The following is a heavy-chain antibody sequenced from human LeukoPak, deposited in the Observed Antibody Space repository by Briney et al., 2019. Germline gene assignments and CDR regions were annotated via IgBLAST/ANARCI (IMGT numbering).Heavy chain of an antibody. CDR2: IYHSGTT. V-gene: IGHV4-38-2*01. CDR1: RFSISTGCY. Sequence: PSETLSLTCAVSRFSISTGCYWGWIRQPPGEGLEWIGIIYHSGTTYYNPSLKSRVTMSVDTSKNQFSLNLSSVTAADAAVYYCARWGPIVGATTVDYWGQGTLVTVSS. J-gene: IGHJ4*02. CDR3: ARWGPIVGATTVDY. D-gene: IGHD1-26*01.